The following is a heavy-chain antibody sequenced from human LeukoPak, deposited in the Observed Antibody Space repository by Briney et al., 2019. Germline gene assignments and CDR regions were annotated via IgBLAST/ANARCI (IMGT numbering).Heavy chain of an antibody. CDR3: ARGAGAPPSSGYYYYMDV. Sequence: SVKVSCKVSGYTLTELSMHWVRQAPGKGLEWMGGIIPIFGTANYAQKFQGRVTITTDKSTSTAYMELSSLRSEDTAVYYCARGAGAPPSSGYYYYMDVWGKGTTVTVSS. D-gene: IGHD1-26*01. V-gene: IGHV1-69*05. J-gene: IGHJ6*03. CDR2: IIPIFGTA. CDR1: GYTLTELS.